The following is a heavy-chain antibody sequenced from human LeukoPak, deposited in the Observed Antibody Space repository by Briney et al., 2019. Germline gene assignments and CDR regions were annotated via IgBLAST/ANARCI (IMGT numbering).Heavy chain of an antibody. CDR1: GFNFNSYT. CDR2: ISGSGGST. Sequence: GGSLRLSCTASGFNFNSYTMNWVRQAPGKGLEWVSAISGSGGSTYYADSVKGRFTISRDNSRNTLYLQMNSLRAEDTAVYYCAKDFSSNPYYFDYWGQGTLVTVSS. D-gene: IGHD6-13*01. J-gene: IGHJ4*02. CDR3: AKDFSSNPYYFDY. V-gene: IGHV3-23*01.